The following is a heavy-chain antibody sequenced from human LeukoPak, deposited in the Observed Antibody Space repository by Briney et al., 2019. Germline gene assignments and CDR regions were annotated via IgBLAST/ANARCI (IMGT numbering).Heavy chain of an antibody. CDR2: IYYSGST. J-gene: IGHJ4*02. D-gene: IGHD4-17*01. Sequence: PSETLSLTCTVSGASISRSDYFWGWIRQPQGKGLEWIGRIYYSGSTYYSPSLKGRVTISVDTSKNQFSLKLTPVTAADTAVYYCARSSEYGDPFNYWGQGTLVTVSS. CDR3: ARSSEYGDPFNY. CDR1: GASISRSDYF. V-gene: IGHV4-39*01.